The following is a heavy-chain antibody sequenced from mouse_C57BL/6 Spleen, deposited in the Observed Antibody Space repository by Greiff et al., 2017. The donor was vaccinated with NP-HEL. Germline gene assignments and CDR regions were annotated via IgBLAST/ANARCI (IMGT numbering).Heavy chain of an antibody. Sequence: VKLMESGPELVKPGASVKISCKASGYAFSSSWMNWVKQRPGKGLEWIGRIYPGDGDTNYNGKFKGKATLTADKSSSTAYMQLSSLTSEDSAVYFCWAWDNYWGQGTTLTVSS. CDR1: GYAFSSSW. J-gene: IGHJ2*01. D-gene: IGHD4-1*01. CDR2: IYPGDGDT. CDR3: WAWDNY. V-gene: IGHV1-82*01.